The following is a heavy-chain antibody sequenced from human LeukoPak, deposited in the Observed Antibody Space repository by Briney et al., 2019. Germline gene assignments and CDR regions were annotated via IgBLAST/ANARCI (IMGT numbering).Heavy chain of an antibody. V-gene: IGHV3-23*01. CDR2: VSDSGGST. J-gene: IGHJ4*02. CDR3: AKCYDSSGYYYQLIDY. D-gene: IGHD3-22*01. Sequence: GGSLRLSCAASGFTFTSYAMSWVRQAPGKGLEWVSAVSDSGGSTYYADSVKGRFTISRDNSKNTLYLQMNSLRAEDTAVYYCAKCYDSSGYYYQLIDYWGQGTLVTVSS. CDR1: GFTFTSYA.